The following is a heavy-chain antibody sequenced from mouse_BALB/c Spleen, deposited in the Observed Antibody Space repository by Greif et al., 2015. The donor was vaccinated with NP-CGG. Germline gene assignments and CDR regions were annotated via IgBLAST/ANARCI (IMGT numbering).Heavy chain of an antibody. Sequence: VQLQQSGAELVKPGASVKLSCKASGYTFTSYWMHWVKQRPGQGLEWIGEINPSNGRTNYNEKFKSKATLTVDKSSSTAYMQLSSLTSEDSAVYYCARSDGNYVNYAMDYWGQGTSVTVSS. V-gene: IGHV1S81*02. D-gene: IGHD2-1*01. CDR2: INPSNGRT. J-gene: IGHJ4*01. CDR3: ARSDGNYVNYAMDY. CDR1: GYTFTSYW.